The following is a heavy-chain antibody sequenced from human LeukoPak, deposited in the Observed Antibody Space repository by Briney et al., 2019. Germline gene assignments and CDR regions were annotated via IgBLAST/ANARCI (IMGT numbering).Heavy chain of an antibody. D-gene: IGHD2-2*02. V-gene: IGHV4-34*01. J-gene: IGHJ5*02. CDR2: INHSGST. CDR1: GGSFSGYY. Sequence: PSETLSLTCAVYGGSFSGYYWSWIRQPPGKGLEWIGEINHSGSTNYNPSLKSRVTISVDTSKNQLSLKLSSVTAADTAVYYCARGYQLLYGFWFDPWGQGTLVTVSS. CDR3: ARGYQLLYGFWFDP.